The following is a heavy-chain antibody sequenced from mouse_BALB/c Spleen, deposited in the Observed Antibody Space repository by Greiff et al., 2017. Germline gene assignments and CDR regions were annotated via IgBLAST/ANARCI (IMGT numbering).Heavy chain of an antibody. CDR3: ARGAGPFDY. Sequence: EVHLVESGGGLVKPGGSLKLSCAASGFTFSSYAMSWVRQTPEKRLEWVASISSGGSTYYPDSVKGRFTISRDNARNILYLQMSSLRSEDTAMYYCARGAGPFDYWGQGTTLTVSS. CDR2: ISSGGST. J-gene: IGHJ2*01. V-gene: IGHV5-6-5*01. CDR1: GFTFSSYA.